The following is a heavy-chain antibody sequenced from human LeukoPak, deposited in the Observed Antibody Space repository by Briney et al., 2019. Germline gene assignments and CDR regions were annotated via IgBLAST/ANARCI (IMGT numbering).Heavy chain of an antibody. CDR3: ARFIRHQLPTSDY. CDR2: MNPETPGT. V-gene: IGHV1-8*01. Sequence: GASVKVSFKTSGYIFTNYDINWVRQATGHGLELMCFMNPETPGTQPVQKFHGRLTMTMDASAGTAYMELSSLTSDDTAVYYCARFIRHQLPTSDYWGQGTLVSVSS. D-gene: IGHD2-2*01. CDR1: GYIFTNYD. J-gene: IGHJ4*02.